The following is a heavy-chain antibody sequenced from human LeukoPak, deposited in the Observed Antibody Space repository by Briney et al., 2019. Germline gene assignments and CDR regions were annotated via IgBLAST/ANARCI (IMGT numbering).Heavy chain of an antibody. CDR2: INHSGST. D-gene: IGHD5-18*01. CDR3: ARSYIN. V-gene: IGHV4-34*01. J-gene: IGHJ4*02. Sequence: PSETLSLTCAVYGGSFSGYYWSWIRRPPGKGLEWIGEINHSGSTNYNPSLKSRVTISVDTSKNQFSLKLSSVTAADTAVYYCARSYINWGQGTLVTVSS. CDR1: GGSFSGYY.